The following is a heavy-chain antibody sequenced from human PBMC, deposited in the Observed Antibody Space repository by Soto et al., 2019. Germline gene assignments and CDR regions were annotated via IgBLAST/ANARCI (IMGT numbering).Heavy chain of an antibody. J-gene: IGHJ4*02. CDR2: ISYHGLTT. V-gene: IGHV3-30-3*01. D-gene: IGHD6-6*01. CDR1: GFTFSNYA. CDR3: ARGPLALRPEDYYFDY. Sequence: QVQLVESGGGVVQPGRSLRLSCAASGFTFSNYAMHWVRQAPGEGLEWVAVISYHGLTTIYADSVKGRFTISRDNSKYMLHLQMNSLRAEDTAVYYCARGPLALRPEDYYFDYWGQGTLVTVSS.